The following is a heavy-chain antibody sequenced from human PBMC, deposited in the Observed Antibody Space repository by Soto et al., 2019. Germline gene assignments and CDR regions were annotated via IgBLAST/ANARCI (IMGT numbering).Heavy chain of an antibody. Sequence: GAALKISGKGSGYTFTTYWIVWLRQIPEKGLEWMGIIYPGDSDTRYSPSFQGQVTISADKSISTAYLQWSSLKASDTAMYYCAIPTTAGYSGYEGQNWFDPWGQGTLVTVSS. V-gene: IGHV5-51*01. CDR2: IYPGDSDT. D-gene: IGHD5-12*01. CDR3: AIPTTAGYSGYEGQNWFDP. J-gene: IGHJ5*02. CDR1: GYTFTTYW.